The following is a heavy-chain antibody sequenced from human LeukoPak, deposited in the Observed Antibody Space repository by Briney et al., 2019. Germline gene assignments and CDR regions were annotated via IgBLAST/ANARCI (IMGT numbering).Heavy chain of an antibody. D-gene: IGHD2-21*01. V-gene: IGHV4-59*01. Sequence: PSETLSLTCTVSGGSISSYYWSWIRQPPGKGLEWIGYIFYTGSTNYNPSLKSRVTISVLTSKNRFSLKLSSVTAADTAVYYCATLTGGDDAFWGQGTMVTVSS. J-gene: IGHJ3*01. CDR2: IFYTGST. CDR1: GGSISSYY. CDR3: ATLTGGDDAF.